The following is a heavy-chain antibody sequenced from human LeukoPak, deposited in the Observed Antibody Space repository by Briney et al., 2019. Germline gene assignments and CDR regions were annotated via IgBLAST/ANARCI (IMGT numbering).Heavy chain of an antibody. CDR2: ISWNSGSI. V-gene: IGHV3-9*01. CDR1: GFTFDDYA. D-gene: IGHD4-17*01. J-gene: IGHJ5*02. CDR3: AKGSVSGGYGDYGMGWFDP. Sequence: GGSLRLSCAASGFTFDDYAMHWVRPAPGKGLEGVSGISWNSGSIGYADSVKGRFTISRDNAKNSLYLQMNSLRAEDTALYYCAKGSVSGGYGDYGMGWFDPWGQGTLVTVSS.